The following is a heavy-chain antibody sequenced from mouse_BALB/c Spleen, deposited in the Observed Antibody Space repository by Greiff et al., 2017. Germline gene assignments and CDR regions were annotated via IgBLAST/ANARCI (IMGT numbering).Heavy chain of an antibody. CDR2: IYHGDGDT. V-gene: IGHV1-87*01. Sequence: VKLMESGAELARPGASVKLSCKASGYTFTSYWMQWVKQRPGQGLEWIGAIYHGDGDTRYTQKFKGKATLTADKSSSTAYMQLSSLASEDSAVYYCARWNDCDWFAYWGQGTLVTVSA. J-gene: IGHJ3*01. D-gene: IGHD2-4*01. CDR1: GYTFTSYW. CDR3: ARWNDCDWFAY.